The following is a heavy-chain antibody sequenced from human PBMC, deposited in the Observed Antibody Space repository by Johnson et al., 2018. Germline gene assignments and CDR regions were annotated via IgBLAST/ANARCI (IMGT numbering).Heavy chain of an antibody. CDR1: GFTFSSYA. CDR3: ARGADPDGGGDCCFQY. V-gene: IGHV3-23*04. D-gene: IGHD2-21*02. Sequence: VQLVESGGGLVQPGGSLRLSCAASGFTFSSYAMSWVRQAPGKGLEWVLGISGSAGSTYYADSVKGRFTISRGNSKNTLYLQMNSLRAEDTAVDYCARGADPDGGGDCCFQYWGQGTLVTVSS. CDR2: ISGSAGST. J-gene: IGHJ1*01.